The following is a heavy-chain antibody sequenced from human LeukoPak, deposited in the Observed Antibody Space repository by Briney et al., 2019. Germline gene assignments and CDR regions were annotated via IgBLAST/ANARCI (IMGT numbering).Heavy chain of an antibody. CDR2: INPNSGGT. J-gene: IGHJ4*02. Sequence: ASVKVSCTASGYTFTGYYMHWVRQAPGQGLEWMGRINPNSGGTNYAQKFQGRVTMTRDTSISTAYMELGRLRSDDTAVYYCARDPEGYCSSTSCYPDYWGQGTLVTVSS. V-gene: IGHV1-2*06. CDR3: ARDPEGYCSSTSCYPDY. D-gene: IGHD2-2*01. CDR1: GYTFTGYY.